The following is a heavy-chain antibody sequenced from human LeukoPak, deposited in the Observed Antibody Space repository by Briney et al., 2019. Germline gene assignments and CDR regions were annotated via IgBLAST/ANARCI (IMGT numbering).Heavy chain of an antibody. CDR2: IYYSGST. D-gene: IGHD3-10*01. CDR3: ARVVGITMVRGVHDAFDI. CDR1: GGSISSYY. Sequence: SSETLSLTCTVSGGSISSYYWSWIRQPPGKGLEWIGYIYYSGSTNYNPSLKSRVTISVDTSKNQFSLKLSSVTAADTAVYYCARVVGITMVRGVHDAFDIWGQGTMVTVSS. J-gene: IGHJ3*02. V-gene: IGHV4-59*01.